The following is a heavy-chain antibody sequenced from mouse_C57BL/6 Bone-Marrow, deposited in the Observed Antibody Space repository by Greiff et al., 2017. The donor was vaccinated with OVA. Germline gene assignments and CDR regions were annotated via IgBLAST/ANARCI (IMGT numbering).Heavy chain of an antibody. CDR1: GYTFTSYW. V-gene: IGHV1-52*01. CDR3: ARENYDYGLYWYFDV. J-gene: IGHJ1*03. Sequence: QVQLQQSGAELVRPGSSVKLSCKASGYTFTSYWMHWVKQRPIQGLEWIGNIDPSDSETHYNQKFKDKATLTVDKSSSTAYMQLSSLTSEDSAVYYCARENYDYGLYWYFDVWGTGTTVTVSS. CDR2: IDPSDSET. D-gene: IGHD2-4*01.